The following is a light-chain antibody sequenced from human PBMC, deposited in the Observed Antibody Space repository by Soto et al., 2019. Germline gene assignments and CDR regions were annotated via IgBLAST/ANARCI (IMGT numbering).Light chain of an antibody. CDR3: SSYTSSSTLVV. J-gene: IGLJ2*01. Sequence: QSALTQPASVSGSPGKSSTISCTGTSSDVGGYNYVSWYQQHPGKAPKLMIYEVSNRPSGVSNRFSGSKSGNTASLTISGLQAEDEADYYCSSYTSSSTLVVFGGGTKVTVL. V-gene: IGLV2-14*01. CDR2: EVS. CDR1: SSDVGGYNY.